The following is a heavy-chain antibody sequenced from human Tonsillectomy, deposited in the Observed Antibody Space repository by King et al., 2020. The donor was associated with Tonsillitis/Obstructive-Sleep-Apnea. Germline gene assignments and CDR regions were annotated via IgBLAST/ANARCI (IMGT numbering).Heavy chain of an antibody. CDR1: GLTVSHNY. V-gene: IGHV3-66*01. Sequence: VQLVESGGGLVQPGGSLRLSCAASGLTVSHNYLSWVRPAPGKGLEWVSIIYGGGSTYYADSVKGRFTTSRDRSKNTLYLHMTSLRAEDTAVFYCARAGDYYDNYYMDVWGKGTTVTVSS. CDR3: ARAGDYYDNYYMDV. D-gene: IGHD6-19*01. CDR2: IYGGGST. J-gene: IGHJ6*03.